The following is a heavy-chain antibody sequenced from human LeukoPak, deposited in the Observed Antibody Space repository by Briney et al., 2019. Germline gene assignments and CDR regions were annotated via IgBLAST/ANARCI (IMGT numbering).Heavy chain of an antibody. CDR3: ARIGGLWFGELLLDY. Sequence: SETLSLTCTVSGGSISSGDYYWSWIRQPPGKGLEWIGYIYYSGSTNYNPSLKSRVTISVDTSKNQFSLKLSSVIAADTAVYYCARIGGLWFGELLLDYWGQGTLVTVSS. J-gene: IGHJ4*02. CDR1: GGSISSGDYY. D-gene: IGHD3-10*01. V-gene: IGHV4-61*08. CDR2: IYYSGST.